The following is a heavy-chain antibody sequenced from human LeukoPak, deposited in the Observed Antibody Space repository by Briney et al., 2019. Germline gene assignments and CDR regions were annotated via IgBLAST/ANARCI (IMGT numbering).Heavy chain of an antibody. CDR3: ARDLSEGMVTRLDY. CDR1: GGSISSSSYY. Sequence: SETLSLTCTVSGGSISSSSYYWGWIRQPPGKGLEWIGSIYYSGSTNYNPSLKSRVTISVDTSKNQFSLKLSSVTAADTAVYYCARDLSEGMVTRLDYWGQGTLVTVSS. D-gene: IGHD5-18*01. CDR2: IYYSGST. J-gene: IGHJ4*02. V-gene: IGHV4-39*07.